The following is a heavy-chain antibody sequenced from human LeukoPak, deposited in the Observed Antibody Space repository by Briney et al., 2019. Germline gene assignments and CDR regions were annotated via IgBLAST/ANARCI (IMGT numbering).Heavy chain of an antibody. CDR2: NYYSGST. CDR1: SDYINSYY. D-gene: IGHD5-18*01. J-gene: IGHJ4*02. Sequence: SETLSLTCTVSSDYINSYYWSWVREPPGKGLEWIGYNYYSGSTTYNPSLKSRVTISVDTSKNQFSLKLSSVTAPDTAVYYCARDKQPGDYWGQGTLVTVSS. V-gene: IGHV4-59*01. CDR3: ARDKQPGDY.